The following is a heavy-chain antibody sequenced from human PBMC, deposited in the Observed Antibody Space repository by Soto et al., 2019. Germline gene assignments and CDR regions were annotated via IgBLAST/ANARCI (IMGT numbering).Heavy chain of an antibody. CDR3: ANHGVAGYGMDV. Sequence: GGSLRLSCAVSGFTFNYNAMSWVRQAPGKGLDWVSVISGGGDRTQYADSVKGRFTISRDTSKNTLYLQLSSLRAEDTAVYYCANHGVAGYGMDVWGQGTTVTVSS. CDR2: ISGGGDRT. V-gene: IGHV3-23*01. CDR1: GFTFNYNA. D-gene: IGHD6-19*01. J-gene: IGHJ6*02.